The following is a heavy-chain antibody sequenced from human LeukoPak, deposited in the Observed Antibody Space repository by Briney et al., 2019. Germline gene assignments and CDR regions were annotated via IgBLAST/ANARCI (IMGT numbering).Heavy chain of an antibody. Sequence: GGSLRLSCAASGFTFSSYSMNWVRQAPGKGLEWVSYISSSSSTIYYADSVKGRFTISRDNAKNSLYLQMNSLRAEDTAVYYCARPTREWLVTGAFDIWGQGTMVTVSS. D-gene: IGHD6-19*01. CDR2: ISSSSSTI. J-gene: IGHJ3*02. CDR1: GFTFSSYS. CDR3: ARPTREWLVTGAFDI. V-gene: IGHV3-48*01.